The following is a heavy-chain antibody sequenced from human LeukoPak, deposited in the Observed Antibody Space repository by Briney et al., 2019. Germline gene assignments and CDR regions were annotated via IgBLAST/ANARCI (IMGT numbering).Heavy chain of an antibody. Sequence: GGSLRLSCAASGFTFSSYAMSWVRQAPGKGLEWVAVISYDGSNKYYADSVKGRFTISRDNSKNTLYLQMNSLRAEDTAVYYCAKEGYYDSSGEPDYWGQGTLVTVSS. CDR1: GFTFSSYA. V-gene: IGHV3-30*18. CDR3: AKEGYYDSSGEPDY. D-gene: IGHD3-22*01. CDR2: ISYDGSNK. J-gene: IGHJ4*02.